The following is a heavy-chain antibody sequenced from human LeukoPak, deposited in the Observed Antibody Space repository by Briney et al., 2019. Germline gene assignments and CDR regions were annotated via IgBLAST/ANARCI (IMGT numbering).Heavy chain of an antibody. V-gene: IGHV4-61*02. CDR3: ARRPAYYDFWSRSDAFDI. J-gene: IGHJ3*02. Sequence: KPSQTLSLTCTVSGGSISSGSYYWSWIRPPAGKGVEWIGRIYTSGSTNYNPSLKSRVTISVDTSKNQFSLKLSSVTAADTAVYYCARRPAYYDFWSRSDAFDIWGQGTMVTVSS. D-gene: IGHD3-3*01. CDR2: IYTSGST. CDR1: GGSISSGSYY.